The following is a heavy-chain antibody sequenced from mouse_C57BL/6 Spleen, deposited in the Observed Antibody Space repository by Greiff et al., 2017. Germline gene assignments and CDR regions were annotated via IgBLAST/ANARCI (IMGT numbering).Heavy chain of an antibody. CDR1: GYTFTSYW. Sequence: QVQLQQSGAELVRPGSSVKLSCKASGYTFTSYWMHWVKQRPIQGLEWIGNIDPSDSETHYNQKFKGKATLTVDKSSSTAYMQLSSLTSEDSAVYYCARGDYDAWFAYWGQGTLGTVSA. CDR2: IDPSDSET. V-gene: IGHV1-52*01. J-gene: IGHJ3*01. CDR3: ARGDYDAWFAY. D-gene: IGHD2-4*01.